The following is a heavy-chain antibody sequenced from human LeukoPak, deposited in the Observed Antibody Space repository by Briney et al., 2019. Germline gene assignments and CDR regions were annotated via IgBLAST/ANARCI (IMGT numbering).Heavy chain of an antibody. CDR2: IYSGGST. CDR3: ASAYYDILTGYYLDAFDI. CDR1: GFTVSSNY. Sequence: GGSLRLSCAASGFTVSSNYMSWVRQAPGKGLEWVSVIYSGGSTYYADSVKGRFTISRHNSKNTLYLQMKSLRAEDTAVYYCASAYYDILTGYYLDAFDIWGQGTMVTVSS. J-gene: IGHJ3*02. V-gene: IGHV3-53*04. D-gene: IGHD3-9*01.